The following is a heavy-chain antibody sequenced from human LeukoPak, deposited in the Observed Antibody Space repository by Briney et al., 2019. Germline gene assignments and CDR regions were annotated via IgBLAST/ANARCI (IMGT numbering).Heavy chain of an antibody. CDR2: ISSSGSTI. V-gene: IGHV3-11*04. Sequence: PGGSLRLSCAASGFTFSDYYMSWIRQAPGKGLEWVSYISSSGSTIYYADSVKGRFTISRDNAKNSLYLQMNSLRAEDTAVYYCARERADLYSGYPFDYWGQGTLVTVSS. CDR1: GFTFSDYY. CDR3: ARERADLYSGYPFDY. D-gene: IGHD5-12*01. J-gene: IGHJ4*02.